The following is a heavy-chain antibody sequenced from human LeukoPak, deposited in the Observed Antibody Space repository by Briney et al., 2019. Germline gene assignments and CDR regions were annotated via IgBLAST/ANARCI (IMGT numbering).Heavy chain of an antibody. D-gene: IGHD2-21*01. J-gene: IGHJ3*02. Sequence: QSGGSLRLSCAASGFTFSSYAMHWVTQAPGKGLEWVEFLSYDGSNKYYADSVKGRFTISRDNSKNPLYLQMNSLRAEDTAVYYCARGGIVVVIATPDAFDIWGQGTKVTVSS. CDR3: ARGGIVVVIATPDAFDI. V-gene: IGHV3-30-3*01. CDR2: LSYDGSNK. CDR1: GFTFSSYA.